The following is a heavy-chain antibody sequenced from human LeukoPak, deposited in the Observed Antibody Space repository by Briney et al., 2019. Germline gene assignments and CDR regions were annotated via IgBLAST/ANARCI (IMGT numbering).Heavy chain of an antibody. CDR2: IRRDGSEK. CDR3: MRQNRAYFFGH. V-gene: IGHV3-7*01. Sequence: GGSLRLSCAASGCTFSSYWMTWGRQAPGKGLEWVANIRRDGSEKNYVDSVKGRFTISRDNAKNSLYLQMNSLRVEDTAVYFCMRQNRAYFFGHWGQGTLVTVSS. D-gene: IGHD3-3*01. CDR1: GCTFSSYW. J-gene: IGHJ1*01.